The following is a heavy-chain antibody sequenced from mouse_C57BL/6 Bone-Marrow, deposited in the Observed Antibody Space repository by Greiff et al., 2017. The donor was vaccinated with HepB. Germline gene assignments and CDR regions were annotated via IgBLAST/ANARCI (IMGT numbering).Heavy chain of an antibody. CDR2: IWSGGST. Sequence: QVQLQQSGPGLVQPSQSLSITCTVSGFSLTSYGVHWVRQSPGKGLEWLGVIWSGGSTDYNAAFISRLSISKDNSKSQVFSKMNSLQADDTAIYYCASYYSNYYAMDYWGQGTSVTVSS. D-gene: IGHD2-5*01. V-gene: IGHV2-2*01. CDR1: GFSLTSYG. J-gene: IGHJ4*01. CDR3: ASYYSNYYAMDY.